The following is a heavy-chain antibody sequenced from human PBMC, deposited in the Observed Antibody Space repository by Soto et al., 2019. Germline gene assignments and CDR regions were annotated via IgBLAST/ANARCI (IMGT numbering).Heavy chain of an antibody. Sequence: QVQLVESGGGVVQPGRSLRLSCAASGFTFSSYGMHWVRQAPGKGLEWVAVIWSGGSNENYADSVKGRFTISRDNSNNMLYLQRNSLRAEDTAVYYCARGPGTSYFDYWGQGSLVTVSS. V-gene: IGHV3-33*01. CDR3: ARGPGTSYFDY. CDR1: GFTFSSYG. J-gene: IGHJ4*02. D-gene: IGHD2-2*01. CDR2: IWSGGSNE.